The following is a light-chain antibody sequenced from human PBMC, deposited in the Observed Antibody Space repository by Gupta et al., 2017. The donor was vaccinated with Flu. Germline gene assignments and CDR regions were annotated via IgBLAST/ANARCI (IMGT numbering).Light chain of an antibody. J-gene: IGLJ3*02. V-gene: IGLV1-44*01. Sequence: QSVLTQPPSASGTPGQRVTISCSGTTSAIGSNTVSWYQQLPGTAPKLLMHNNNQRPSGVPDRFSGSKSGTSASLAISGLHSEDEADYYCASWDDSLNHWLFGGGTKVTVL. CDR3: ASWDDSLNHWL. CDR2: NNN. CDR1: TSAIGSNT.